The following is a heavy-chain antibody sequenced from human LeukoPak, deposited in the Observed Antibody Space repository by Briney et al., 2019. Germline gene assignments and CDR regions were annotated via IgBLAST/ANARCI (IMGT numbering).Heavy chain of an antibody. CDR1: GFTFRSYW. V-gene: IGHV3-7*01. CDR3: ARVEYSGWNLEY. Sequence: GGSLRLSCAASGFTFRSYWMSWVRQAPGKGLEWVANINQGGSVQYYMDSVKGRFTISRDDAKNSLYVQMNSLREEDTAVYYCARVEYSGWNLEYWGQGTLVTVSS. J-gene: IGHJ4*02. CDR2: INQGGSVQ. D-gene: IGHD5-12*01.